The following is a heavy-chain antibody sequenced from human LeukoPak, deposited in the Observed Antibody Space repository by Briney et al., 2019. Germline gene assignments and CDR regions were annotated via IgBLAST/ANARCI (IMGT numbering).Heavy chain of an antibody. CDR2: IISILGIA. D-gene: IGHD3-22*01. J-gene: IGHJ4*02. CDR1: GYTFTSYA. CDR3: ARDLYDSSGSYPEY. V-gene: IGHV1-69*04. Sequence: ASVKVSCKASGYTFTSYAISWVRQAPGQGLEWMGRIISILGIANYAQKFQGRVTITADKSTSTAYMELSSLRSEDTAVYYCARDLYDSSGSYPEYWGQGTLVTVSS.